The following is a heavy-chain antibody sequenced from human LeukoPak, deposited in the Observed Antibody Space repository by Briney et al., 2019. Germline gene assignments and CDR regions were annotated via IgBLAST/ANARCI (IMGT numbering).Heavy chain of an antibody. J-gene: IGHJ4*02. Sequence: GGSLRLSCAASGFTFSSYAMSWVRQAPGKGLEWVSSISNSGGRTFYTDPVKGRFTISRDNSKITLYLQMNSLRAEDTAVYYCAKSYNGYESKPDYWGQGTLVTVSS. V-gene: IGHV3-23*01. CDR2: ISNSGGRT. D-gene: IGHD5-12*01. CDR1: GFTFSSYA. CDR3: AKSYNGYESKPDY.